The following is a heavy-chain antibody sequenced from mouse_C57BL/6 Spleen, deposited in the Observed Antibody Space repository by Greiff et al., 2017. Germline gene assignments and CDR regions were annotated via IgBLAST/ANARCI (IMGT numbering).Heavy chain of an antibody. V-gene: IGHV1-82*01. Sequence: VQLQQSGPELVKPGASVKISCKASGYAFSSSWMNWVQQRPGKGLEWIGRICPGDGDTKFNGKFKGKATLTADKSSSTAYMQLSSQTSEDSAVYFCARENYWGQGTTLTVSS. CDR3: ARENY. CDR1: GYAFSSSW. CDR2: ICPGDGDT. J-gene: IGHJ2*01.